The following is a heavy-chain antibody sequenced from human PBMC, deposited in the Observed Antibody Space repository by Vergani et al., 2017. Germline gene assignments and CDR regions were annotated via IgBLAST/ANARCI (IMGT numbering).Heavy chain of an antibody. CDR1: GYNFTSFD. V-gene: IGHV1-8*01. D-gene: IGHD3/OR15-3a*01. CDR3: ARGVLDSKYRHNWFGP. J-gene: IGHJ5*02. CDR2: MNPKSGNT. Sequence: QEQLVQSGAEVRKPGASVKVSCKASGYNFTSFDINWVRLATGQGLEWMGWMNPKSGNTAYAAKFQGRITMTRDSSTDTAYMEMKSLRSEDTAIYCCARGVLDSKYRHNWFGPWGQGTVVTGSS.